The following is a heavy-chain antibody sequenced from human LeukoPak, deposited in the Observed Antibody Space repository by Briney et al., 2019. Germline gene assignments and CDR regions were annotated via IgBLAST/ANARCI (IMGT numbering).Heavy chain of an antibody. CDR1: GGTXXSXX. V-gene: IGHV1-69*04. J-gene: IGHJ4*02. CDR2: IIPIIGIA. D-gene: IGHD6-13*01. CDR3: ERALAAAGNDY. Sequence: ASVNVSCKASGGTXXSXXXSXXXXXXGXGXXWMGRIIPIIGIANYAQKFQGRVTITADKSTSTAYMELSSLRSEDTAVYYCERALAAAGNDYWGQGTLVTVSS.